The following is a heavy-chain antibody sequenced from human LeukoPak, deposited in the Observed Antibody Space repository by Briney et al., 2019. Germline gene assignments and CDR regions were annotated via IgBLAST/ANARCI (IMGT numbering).Heavy chain of an antibody. V-gene: IGHV4-34*01. J-gene: IGHJ4*02. Sequence: PSETLSHTCAVNGGSYSGYYWSWLRQPAGKGLEWIGEINYGGSTNYDPSLKIRVTISVGTSTNQFSLKLRSVTAADTAVYYCASNYYGSGSYSPPLDYWGQGTLVTVSS. CDR3: ASNYYGSGSYSPPLDY. D-gene: IGHD3-10*01. CDR2: INYGGST. CDR1: GGSYSGYY.